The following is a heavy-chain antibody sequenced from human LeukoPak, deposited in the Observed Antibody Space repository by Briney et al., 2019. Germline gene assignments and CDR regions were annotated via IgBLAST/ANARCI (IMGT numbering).Heavy chain of an antibody. CDR2: ISGSGGST. V-gene: IGHV3-23*01. CDR3: AEQRQPGMTFDY. CDR1: GFTFSSYA. D-gene: IGHD6-25*01. J-gene: IGHJ4*02. Sequence: GGSLRLSCAASGFTFSSYAMSWVRQAPGKGLEWVSAISGSGGSTYYADSVKGRFTISRDNSKNTLYLQMNSLRAEDTAVYYCAEQRQPGMTFDYWGQGTLVTVSS.